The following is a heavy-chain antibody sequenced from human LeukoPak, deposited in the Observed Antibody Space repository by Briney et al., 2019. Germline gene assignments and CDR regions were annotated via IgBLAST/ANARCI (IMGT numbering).Heavy chain of an antibody. D-gene: IGHD6-13*01. CDR3: ARDQGPDGYSSSWYSYYFDY. CDR1: GFTFDDYA. Sequence: SGGSLRLSCAASGFTFDDYAMHWVRQAPGKGLEWVSGISWNSGSIGYADSVKGRFTISRDNAKNSLYLQMNSLRAEDTAVYYCARDQGPDGYSSSWYSYYFDYWGQGTLVTVSS. V-gene: IGHV3-9*01. CDR2: ISWNSGSI. J-gene: IGHJ4*02.